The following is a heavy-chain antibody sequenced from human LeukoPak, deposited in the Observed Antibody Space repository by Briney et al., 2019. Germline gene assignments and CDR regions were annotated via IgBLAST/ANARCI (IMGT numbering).Heavy chain of an antibody. V-gene: IGHV1-18*01. J-gene: IGHJ4*02. D-gene: IGHD3-3*01. CDR2: INTYNGKT. CDR3: ASRSGSTPYYFDY. Sequence: ASAKVSCKASGYTFTSQGISWVRQAPGQGLEWMVWINTYNGKTNYAQKFQGRVTMTTDTSTSTAYLELRSLRSDDTAVYYCASRSGSTPYYFDYWGQGTLVTVSS. CDR1: GYTFTSQG.